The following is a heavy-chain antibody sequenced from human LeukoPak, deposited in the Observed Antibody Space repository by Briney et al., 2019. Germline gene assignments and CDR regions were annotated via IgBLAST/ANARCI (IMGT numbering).Heavy chain of an antibody. V-gene: IGHV3-15*01. D-gene: IGHD3-10*01. Sequence: GGSLRPSCVDSGFTFTNAWMSWVRQAPGKGLEWIGRIKSKTDGETTNYAEPVRGRFTISRDDSKSAVYLQMNSLKIEDTAVYYCTTDLGTYYHGSQRLIPIDYWGQGTLVTVSS. J-gene: IGHJ4*02. CDR2: IKSKTDGETT. CDR3: TTDLGTYYHGSQRLIPIDY. CDR1: GFTFTNAW.